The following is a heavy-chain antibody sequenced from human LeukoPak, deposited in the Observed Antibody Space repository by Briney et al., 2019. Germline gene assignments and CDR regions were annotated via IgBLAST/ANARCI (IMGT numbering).Heavy chain of an antibody. J-gene: IGHJ5*01. Sequence: GGSLRLSCAASGFTFSDSYMSWIRQAPGEGLDWLACISSSGHTIYYAESVRGRFTISRDNARNSLYLQLNSLRPEDTAVYYCAQTGRNNYFDSWGQGTLVTVSS. CDR3: AQTGRNNYFDS. V-gene: IGHV3-11*01. CDR1: GFTFSDSY. CDR2: ISSSGHTI.